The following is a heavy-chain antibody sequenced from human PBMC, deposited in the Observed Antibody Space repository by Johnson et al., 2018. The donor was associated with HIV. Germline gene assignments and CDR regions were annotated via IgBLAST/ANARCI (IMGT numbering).Heavy chain of an antibody. V-gene: IGHV3-11*04. J-gene: IGHJ3*02. CDR2: ISSSGSTI. CDR3: ASDRSENAFDI. CDR1: GFTFSDYY. Sequence: QVQLVESGGGLVQPGGSLRLSCAASGFTFSDYYMSWIRQAPGSGLDWVSYISSSGSTISYADSVKGRFTISRDNSKNTMYLQMNSLRAEDTAVYYCASDRSENAFDIWGQGTMVTVSS.